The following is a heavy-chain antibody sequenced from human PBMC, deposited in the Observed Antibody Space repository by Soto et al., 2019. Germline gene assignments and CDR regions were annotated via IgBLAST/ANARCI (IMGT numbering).Heavy chain of an antibody. V-gene: IGHV3-23*01. Sequence: GGSLRLSCATSGLTFSNYAMSWVRQAPGGGLEWVSSMSGSSSTTYYADSVKGRFTISRDRSKNTLYLQMSSLRAEDTALYYCAKNQERELPRVIDFWGQGTLVTV. J-gene: IGHJ4*02. CDR2: MSGSSSTT. D-gene: IGHD1-7*01. CDR3: AKNQERELPRVIDF. CDR1: GLTFSNYA.